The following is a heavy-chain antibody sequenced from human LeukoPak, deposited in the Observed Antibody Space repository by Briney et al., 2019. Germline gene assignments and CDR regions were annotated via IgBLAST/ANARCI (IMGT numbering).Heavy chain of an antibody. J-gene: IGHJ3*02. V-gene: IGHV4-39*01. D-gene: IGHD2-15*01. CDR1: GDSISSTSHY. CDR2: IYFTGST. CDR3: VRHCCSSPSKRTFDI. Sequence: SETLSLTCTVSGDSISSTSHYWDWIRQPPGKGPEWIGNIYFTGSTYYCPSLKSRVTISVDRSKNQFSLKLSSVTAADTAVYYCVRHCCSSPSKRTFDIWGQGTLVAVSS.